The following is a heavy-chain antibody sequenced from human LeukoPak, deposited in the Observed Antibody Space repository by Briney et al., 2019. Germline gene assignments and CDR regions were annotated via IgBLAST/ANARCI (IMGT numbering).Heavy chain of an antibody. V-gene: IGHV1-2*02. CDR3: ARTLPPITMGLWFDP. CDR1: GYTFTSYG. Sequence: ASVKVSCKASGYTFTSYGISWVRQAPGQGLEWMGWINPNSGGTNYAQKFQGRVTMTRDTSISTAYMELSRLRSDDTAVYYCARTLPPITMGLWFDPWGQGTLVTVSS. CDR2: INPNSGGT. D-gene: IGHD3-3*01. J-gene: IGHJ5*02.